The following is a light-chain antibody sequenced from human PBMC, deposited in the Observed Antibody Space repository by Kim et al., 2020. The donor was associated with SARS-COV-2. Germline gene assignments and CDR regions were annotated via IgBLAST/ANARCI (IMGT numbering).Light chain of an antibody. CDR3: NSRDSSGNHLL. CDR1: SLRSYF. V-gene: IGLV3-19*01. CDR2: GKS. Sequence: SSELTQDPAVSVALGQTVRITCQGDSLRSYFASWYRQKPGQAPVLVIYGKSNRPSGIPDRFSGSNSGNTASLTITGAQAEDEADYYCNSRDSSGNHLLFG. J-gene: IGLJ3*02.